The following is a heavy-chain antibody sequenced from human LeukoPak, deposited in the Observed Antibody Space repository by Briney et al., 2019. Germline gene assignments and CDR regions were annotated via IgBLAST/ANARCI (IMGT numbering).Heavy chain of an antibody. CDR2: ISWNSGSI. CDR3: AKVQTPFGVVIFEDY. V-gene: IGHV3-9*01. Sequence: GRSLRLSCAASGFTFDDYAMHWVRQAPGKGLEWVSGISWNSGSIGYADSVKGRFTISRDNAKNSLYLQLNSLRAEDTAVYYCAKVQTPFGVVIFEDYWGQGTLVTVSS. J-gene: IGHJ4*02. D-gene: IGHD3-3*01. CDR1: GFTFDDYA.